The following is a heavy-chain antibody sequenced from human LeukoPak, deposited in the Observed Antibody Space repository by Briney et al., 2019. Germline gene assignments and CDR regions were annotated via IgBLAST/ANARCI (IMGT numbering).Heavy chain of an antibody. V-gene: IGHV3-48*03. CDR1: GFTFSSYE. Sequence: GGSLRLSCAASGFTFSSYEMNWVRQAPGKGLEWVSYISSSGSTIYDADSVKGRFSISRDNAKNSLYLQMNSLRAEDTAVYYCARDYYDSSGYSGAFDIWGQGTMVTVSS. J-gene: IGHJ3*02. D-gene: IGHD3-22*01. CDR2: ISSSGSTI. CDR3: ARDYYDSSGYSGAFDI.